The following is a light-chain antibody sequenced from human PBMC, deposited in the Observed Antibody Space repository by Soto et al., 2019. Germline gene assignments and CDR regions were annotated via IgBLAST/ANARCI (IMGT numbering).Light chain of an antibody. J-gene: IGKJ1*01. V-gene: IGKV3-15*01. CDR2: GAS. Sequence: EIVMPQSPATLSVSPGERATLSCRASQSVSSNLAWYQQNPGQAPRLLIYGASTRATGIPARFSGSGSGTEFTLTISSLQSEDFAVYYCQQYNNWPPTWTFGQGTKVEIK. CDR3: QQYNNWPPTWT. CDR1: QSVSSN.